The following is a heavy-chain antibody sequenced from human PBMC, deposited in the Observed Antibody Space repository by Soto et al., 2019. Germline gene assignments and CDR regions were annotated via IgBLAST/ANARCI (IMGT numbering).Heavy chain of an antibody. V-gene: IGHV4-34*02. J-gene: IGHJ2*01. D-gene: IGHD3-9*01. CDR3: ARESYDILPGPPWVWYFDL. CDR2: INHRGSI. CDR1: GGSFSDYY. Sequence: QVQLQQWGAGLLKPSETLSLTCAVSGGSFSDYYWSWIRQPPGKGLEWIGEINHRGSINYNPSLKSRVTISIATSKNQFSLNLRSVTAADTAVYYCARESYDILPGPPWVWYFDLWGRGAPVTVSS.